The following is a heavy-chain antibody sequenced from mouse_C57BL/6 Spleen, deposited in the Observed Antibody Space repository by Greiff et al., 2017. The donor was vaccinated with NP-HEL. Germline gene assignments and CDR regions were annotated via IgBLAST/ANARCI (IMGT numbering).Heavy chain of an antibody. CDR1: GYAFSSYW. D-gene: IGHD1-1*01. CDR3: ARGPTVVARYFDY. V-gene: IGHV1-80*01. CDR2: IYPGDGDT. Sequence: LVESGAELVKPGASVKISCKASGYAFSSYWMNWVKQRPGKGLEWIGQIYPGDGDTNYNGKFKGKATLTADKSSSTAYMQLSSLTSEDSAVYFCARGPTVVARYFDYWGQGTTLTVSS. J-gene: IGHJ2*01.